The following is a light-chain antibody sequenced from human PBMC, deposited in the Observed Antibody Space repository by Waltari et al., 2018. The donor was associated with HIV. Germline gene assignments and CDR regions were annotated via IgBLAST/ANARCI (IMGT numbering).Light chain of an antibody. CDR3: QQSYSTPRT. J-gene: IGKJ1*01. CDR2: AAS. CDR1: QSISSY. Sequence: DIQMTQSPSSLSASVGDRVTITCRASQSISSYLNWYQQKPGKAPKLLIYAASSLQSGVPLSFGGSGSGTDFTLTIISLQPEDFATYYCQQSYSTPRTFGQGTKVEIK. V-gene: IGKV1-39*01.